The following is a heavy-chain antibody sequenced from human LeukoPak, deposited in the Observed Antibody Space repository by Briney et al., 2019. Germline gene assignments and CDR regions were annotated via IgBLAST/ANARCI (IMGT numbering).Heavy chain of an antibody. Sequence: SETLSLTCAVYGGSFSGYYWSWIRQPPGKGLEWIGEINHSGSTNYNPSLKSRVTISVDTSKNQFSLKLSSVTAADTAVYYCARGCLHYDFWSGYYTGGWFDPWGQGTLVTVSS. V-gene: IGHV4-34*01. D-gene: IGHD3-3*01. J-gene: IGHJ5*02. CDR2: INHSGST. CDR3: ARGCLHYDFWSGYYTGGWFDP. CDR1: GGSFSGYY.